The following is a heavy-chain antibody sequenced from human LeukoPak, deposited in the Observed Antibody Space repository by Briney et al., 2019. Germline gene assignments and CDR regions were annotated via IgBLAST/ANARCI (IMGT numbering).Heavy chain of an antibody. Sequence: SETLSLTCAVYGGSFSGYYWSWIRQPPGKGLEWIGEINHSGSTNYNPSLKSRVTISVDTSKNQFSLKLSSVTAADTAVYYCARESSSGWYRDGGCDYWGQGTLVTVSS. CDR1: GGSFSGYY. CDR3: ARESSSGWYRDGGCDY. V-gene: IGHV4-34*01. CDR2: INHSGST. J-gene: IGHJ4*02. D-gene: IGHD6-19*01.